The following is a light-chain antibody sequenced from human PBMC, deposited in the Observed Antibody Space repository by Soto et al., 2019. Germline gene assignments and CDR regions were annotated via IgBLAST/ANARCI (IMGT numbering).Light chain of an antibody. CDR1: QSVSSN. Sequence: ERVMTQSPVTLSVSPGERAILSCRASQSVSSNLAWYQQKPGQAPRLLIYGASTRATGIPARFSGSGSGTEFTLTISSLQSEDFAVYYCQQYNNWPPGTFGQGTKVEIK. CDR3: QQYNNWPPGT. V-gene: IGKV3-15*01. CDR2: GAS. J-gene: IGKJ1*01.